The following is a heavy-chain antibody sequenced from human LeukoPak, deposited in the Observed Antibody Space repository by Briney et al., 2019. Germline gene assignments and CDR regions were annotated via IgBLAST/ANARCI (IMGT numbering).Heavy chain of an antibody. CDR2: IYHSGST. Sequence: SETLSLTCTVSGGSISSYYWSWIRQPPGKGLEWIGYIYHSGSTNYNPSLKSRVTISVDTSKNQFSLKLSSVTAADTAVYYCARVGGTAGRDYYYYGMDVWGQGTTVTVSS. J-gene: IGHJ6*02. V-gene: IGHV4-59*01. CDR1: GGSISSYY. D-gene: IGHD1-1*01. CDR3: ARVGGTAGRDYYYYGMDV.